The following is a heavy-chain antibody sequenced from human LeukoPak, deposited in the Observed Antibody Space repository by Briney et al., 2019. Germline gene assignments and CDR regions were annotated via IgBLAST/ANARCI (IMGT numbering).Heavy chain of an antibody. CDR1: GFTFSSYA. CDR3: ARDPNWRYDYEEVLFDP. Sequence: GGSLRLSCAASGFTFSSYAMHWVRQAPGKGLEWVAVISYDGSNKYYADSVKGRFTISRDNSKNTLYLQMNSLRAEDTAVYYCARDPNWRYDYEEVLFDPWGQGTLVAVSS. CDR2: ISYDGSNK. V-gene: IGHV3-30-3*01. J-gene: IGHJ5*02. D-gene: IGHD4-17*01.